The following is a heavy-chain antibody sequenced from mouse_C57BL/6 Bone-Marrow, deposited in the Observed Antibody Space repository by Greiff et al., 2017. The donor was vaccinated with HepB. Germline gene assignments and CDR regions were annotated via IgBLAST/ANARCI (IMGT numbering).Heavy chain of an antibody. Sequence: QVQLQQSGAELARPGASVKLSCKASGYTFTSYGISWVKQRTGQGLEWIGEIYPRSGNTYYSEKFKGKATLTADKSSSTAYMELRSLTSEDSAVYFCARIYYYGSSYWFAYWGQGTLVTVSA. CDR2: IYPRSGNT. V-gene: IGHV1-81*01. CDR3: ARIYYYGSSYWFAY. D-gene: IGHD1-1*01. CDR1: GYTFTSYG. J-gene: IGHJ3*01.